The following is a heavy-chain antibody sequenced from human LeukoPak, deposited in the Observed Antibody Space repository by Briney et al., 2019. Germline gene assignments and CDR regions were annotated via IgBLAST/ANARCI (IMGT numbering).Heavy chain of an antibody. J-gene: IGHJ4*02. CDR2: ISGSGGST. CDR1: GFTFSSYA. CDR3: AKVYDFWSGYYYFDY. V-gene: IGHV3-23*01. Sequence: GGSLRLSCAASGFTFSSYAMSWVRQAPGKGLEWVSAISGSGGSTYYADSVKGRFTISRDNSKNTLYLQMNSLRAEDTAVYYCAKVYDFWSGYYYFDYWGQGTLVTVSS. D-gene: IGHD3-3*01.